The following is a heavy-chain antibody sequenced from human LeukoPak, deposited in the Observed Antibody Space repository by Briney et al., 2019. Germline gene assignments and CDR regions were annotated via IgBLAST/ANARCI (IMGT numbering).Heavy chain of an antibody. V-gene: IGHV3-74*03. CDR2: IDSDGSRT. CDR3: VRDGSSFDL. CDR1: GVTFSSVW. D-gene: IGHD3-9*01. Sequence: PGGSLRPSCAASGVTFSSVWMHCVPQAPGKGLVWVSRIDSDGSRTKYADSVKGRFTISRDNAKNSVYLQMSSLRAEGTAVYYYVRDGSSFDLWGQGTLVTVSS. J-gene: IGHJ4*02.